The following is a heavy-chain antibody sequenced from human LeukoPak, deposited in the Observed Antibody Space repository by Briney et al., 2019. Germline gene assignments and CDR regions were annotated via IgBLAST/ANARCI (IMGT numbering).Heavy chain of an antibody. V-gene: IGHV3-23*01. CDR2: ITGDGGDT. J-gene: IGHJ4*02. D-gene: IGHD6-6*01. CDR3: AKGSSSSRPYYFDY. Sequence: GGSLRLSCTASGFNFSNYAMSWVRQAPGKGLDLNSAITGDGGDTYYADSVNGRFTISRDNHKNTLYLQINSLRVEDTAVYYCAKGSSSSRPYYFDYWGQGALVTVSS. CDR1: GFNFSNYA.